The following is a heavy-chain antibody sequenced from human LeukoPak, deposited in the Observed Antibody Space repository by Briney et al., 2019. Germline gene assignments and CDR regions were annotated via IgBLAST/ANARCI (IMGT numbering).Heavy chain of an antibody. CDR1: GFTFSSYG. D-gene: IGHD3-10*01. J-gene: IGHJ5*02. V-gene: IGHV3-23*01. CDR2: ISGSGGST. Sequence: PGGSLRLSCAASGFTFSSYGMRWVRQAPGKGLEWVSAISGSGGSTYYADSVKGRFTISRDNSKNTLYLQMHSLRAEDTAVYYCAKDGAGFGELLSWGQGTLVTVSS. CDR3: AKDGAGFGELLS.